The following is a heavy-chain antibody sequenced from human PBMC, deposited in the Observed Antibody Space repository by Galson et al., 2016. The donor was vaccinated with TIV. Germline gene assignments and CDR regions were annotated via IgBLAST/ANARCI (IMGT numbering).Heavy chain of an antibody. CDR1: GDTFRTDT. D-gene: IGHD2-21*02. CDR2: IIPIHDLS. J-gene: IGHJ4*02. V-gene: IGHV1-69*10. Sequence: SCKASGDTFRTDTISWVRQAPGQGLEWMRGIIPIHDLSNHAQKFQGRVTIAADEPTSTVYMVLSSLRSEDTAVYFCARDRWVTYTDRPYFDNWGQGTPVTVSS. CDR3: ARDRWVTYTDRPYFDN.